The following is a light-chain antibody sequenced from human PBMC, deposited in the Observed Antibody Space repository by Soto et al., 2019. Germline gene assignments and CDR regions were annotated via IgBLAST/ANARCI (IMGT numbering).Light chain of an antibody. V-gene: IGLV2-14*01. J-gene: IGLJ1*01. CDR2: DVS. Sequence: QSVLTQPASVSGSPGQSITISCTGTSSDVGGYNYVSWYQQHPGKAPKLMIYDVSNRPSGVSNRFSGSKSGNTASLTISGLRAEDKADYYCSSYTSSSTLDVFGTGTKLTVL. CDR3: SSYTSSSTLDV. CDR1: SSDVGGYNY.